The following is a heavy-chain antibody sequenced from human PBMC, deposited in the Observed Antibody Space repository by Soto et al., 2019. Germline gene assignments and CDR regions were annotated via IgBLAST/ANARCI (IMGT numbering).Heavy chain of an antibody. CDR2: MNPYSGNT. J-gene: IGHJ4*02. D-gene: IGHD3-9*01. V-gene: IGHV1-8*01. CDR1: GYTFTSYD. CDR3: ARASPRGRYFDWLIFPLGH. Sequence: GASVKVSCKASGYTFTSYDINWVRPATGQGLEWMGWMNPYSGNTGYAQKFQGRVTMTRNTSISTAYMELNSLGAEDTALYFCARASPRGRYFDWLIFPLGHWGQGTLVTVSS.